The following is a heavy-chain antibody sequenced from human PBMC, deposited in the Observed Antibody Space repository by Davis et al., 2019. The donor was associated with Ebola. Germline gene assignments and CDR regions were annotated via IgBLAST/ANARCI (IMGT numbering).Heavy chain of an antibody. J-gene: IGHJ6*02. CDR2: IIPIFGTA. Sequence: SVKVSCKASGGTFSSYAISWVRQAPGKGLEWMGGIIPIFGTANYAQKFQGRVTITADKSTSTAYMELRSLRSEDTAVYYCARADCSSTSCLAYYYYYGMDVWGQGTTVTVSS. D-gene: IGHD2-2*01. CDR1: GGTFSSYA. CDR3: ARADCSSTSCLAYYYYYGMDV. V-gene: IGHV1-69*06.